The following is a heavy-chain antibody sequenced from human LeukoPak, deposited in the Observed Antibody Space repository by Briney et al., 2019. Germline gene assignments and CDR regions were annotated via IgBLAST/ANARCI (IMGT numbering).Heavy chain of an antibody. Sequence: ASVKVFCKASVYTFTGYYMHWVRQAPGQGLEWMGWINPNSGGTNYAQKFEDRVTKPRHTYISTLHMELTRLRSDDAAVYYCARARSMAARGYYYYYMDVWGKGTTVTVSS. CDR2: INPNSGGT. J-gene: IGHJ6*03. CDR1: VYTFTGYY. D-gene: IGHD6-6*01. V-gene: IGHV1-2*02. CDR3: ARARSMAARGYYYYYMDV.